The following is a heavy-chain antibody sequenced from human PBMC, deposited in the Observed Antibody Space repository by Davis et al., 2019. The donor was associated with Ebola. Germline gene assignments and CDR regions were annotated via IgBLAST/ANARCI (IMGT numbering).Heavy chain of an antibody. Sequence: GESLKISCVASGFTSSSYWMHWVRQAPGKGLVWVSLIKSDGSSTRYADSVKGRFTISRDNAKNTLYLQMNSLRPEDTAVYYCARESLWGSGSSRTDSGWGQGTLVTVSS. CDR3: ARESLWGSGSSRTDSG. CDR1: GFTSSSYW. D-gene: IGHD3-10*01. CDR2: IKSDGSST. V-gene: IGHV3-74*01. J-gene: IGHJ4*02.